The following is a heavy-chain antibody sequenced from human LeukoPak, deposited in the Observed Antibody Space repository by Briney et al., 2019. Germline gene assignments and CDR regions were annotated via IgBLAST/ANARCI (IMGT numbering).Heavy chain of an antibody. Sequence: SVKVSCKASGGTFSSYAISWVRQAPGQGLEWMGRIIPILGIANYAQKCQGRVTITADKSTSTAYMELSSLRSEDTAVYYCARDRYSTGDFGYWGQGTLVTVSS. J-gene: IGHJ4*02. CDR3: ARDRYSTGDFGY. D-gene: IGHD2-8*02. V-gene: IGHV1-69*04. CDR2: IIPILGIA. CDR1: GGTFSSYA.